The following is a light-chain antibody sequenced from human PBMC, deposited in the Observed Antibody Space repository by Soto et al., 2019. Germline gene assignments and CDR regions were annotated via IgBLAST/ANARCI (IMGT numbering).Light chain of an antibody. CDR1: RSDVGGYNY. CDR2: DVN. Sequence: QSALTQPRSVSGSPGQSFTLSCTGTRSDVGGYNYVSWYQQHPGKAPKLMIYDVNKRPSGVPDRFSGSKSGNTASLTISGLQADDEADYYCCSYAGSYTVVFGGGTKLTVL. J-gene: IGLJ2*01. CDR3: CSYAGSYTVV. V-gene: IGLV2-11*01.